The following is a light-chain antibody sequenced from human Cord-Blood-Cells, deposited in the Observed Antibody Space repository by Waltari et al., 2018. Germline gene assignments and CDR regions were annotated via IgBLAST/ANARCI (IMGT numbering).Light chain of an antibody. CDR1: RLTSYY. V-gene: IGLV3-19*01. CDR2: GKN. CDR3: NSRDSSGNHLWV. Sequence: SSELTQAPAVSVALGQTVRITCQGDRLTSYYASWYQQKPGQAPVLVIYGKNNRPSGIPDRFSVSSSGNTASLTITGAQAEDEADYYCNSRDSSGNHLWVFGGGTKLTVL. J-gene: IGLJ3*02.